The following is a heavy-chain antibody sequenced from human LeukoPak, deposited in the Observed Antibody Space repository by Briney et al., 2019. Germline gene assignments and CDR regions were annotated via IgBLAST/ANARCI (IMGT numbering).Heavy chain of an antibody. D-gene: IGHD5-12*01. CDR3: ARDLGYDDY. J-gene: IGHJ4*02. V-gene: IGHV3-48*03. CDR2: ISSSGSTI. CDR1: GFTFSSYE. Sequence: GGSLRLSCADSGFTFSSYEMNWVRQAPGKGLEGVSYISSSGSTIYYADSVKRRFTISRDNAKNSLYLQMNSLRAEDTAVYYCARDLGYDDYWGQGTLVTVSS.